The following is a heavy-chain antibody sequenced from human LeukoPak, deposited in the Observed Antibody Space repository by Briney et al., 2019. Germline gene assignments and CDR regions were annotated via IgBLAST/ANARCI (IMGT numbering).Heavy chain of an antibody. J-gene: IGHJ6*03. CDR3: ARDPYYGFWSGYYTGTIDYYYYYMDV. CDR2: IYYSGST. D-gene: IGHD3-3*01. CDR1: GGSISSYY. Sequence: SETLSLTCTVSGGSISSYYWSWIRQPPGKGLEWIGYIYYSGSTNYNPSLKSRVTISVDTSKNQFSLKLSSVTAADTAVYYCARDPYYGFWSGYYTGTIDYYYYYMDVWGKGTTVTVSS. V-gene: IGHV4-59*01.